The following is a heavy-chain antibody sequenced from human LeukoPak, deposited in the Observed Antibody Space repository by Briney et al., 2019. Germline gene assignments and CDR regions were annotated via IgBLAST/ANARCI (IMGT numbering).Heavy chain of an antibody. CDR1: GYTFTGYY. Sequence: ASVKVSCKASGYTFTGYYMHWVRQAPGQGLEWMGWINPNSGGTNYAQKFQGRVTMTRDTSISTAHIDLSRLRSDDTAVYYCARGLYCTGGSCTDFDYWGQGTLVTVSS. CDR3: ARGLYCTGGSCTDFDY. D-gene: IGHD2-15*01. CDR2: INPNSGGT. V-gene: IGHV1-2*02. J-gene: IGHJ4*02.